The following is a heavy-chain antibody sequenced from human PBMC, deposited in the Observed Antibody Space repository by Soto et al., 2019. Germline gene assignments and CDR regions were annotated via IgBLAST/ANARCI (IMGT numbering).Heavy chain of an antibody. CDR1: GGSISSGDYY. CDR2: IYYSGST. V-gene: IGHV4-30-4*01. Sequence: SETLSLTCTVSGGSISSGDYYWSWIRQPPGKGLEWIGYIYYSGSTYYNPSLKSRVTISVDTSKNQFSLKLSSVTAADTAVYYCARVNSWLNAAAGIIWFDPWGQGTLVTVSS. D-gene: IGHD6-13*01. CDR3: ARVNSWLNAAAGIIWFDP. J-gene: IGHJ5*02.